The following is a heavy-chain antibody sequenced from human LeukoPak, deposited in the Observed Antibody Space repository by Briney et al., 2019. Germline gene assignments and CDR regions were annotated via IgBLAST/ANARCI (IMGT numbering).Heavy chain of an antibody. V-gene: IGHV3-53*01. J-gene: IGHJ3*02. D-gene: IGHD6-13*01. Sequence: GGSLRLSCAASGFSVSNNYMSWVRQAPGKGLEWVSVIYSGGSTYYADSVKGRFTISRDNSKNTLYLQMNSLRAEDTAVYYCARERSSSWPDAFDIWGQGTMVTVSS. CDR3: ARERSSSWPDAFDI. CDR1: GFSVSNNY. CDR2: IYSGGST.